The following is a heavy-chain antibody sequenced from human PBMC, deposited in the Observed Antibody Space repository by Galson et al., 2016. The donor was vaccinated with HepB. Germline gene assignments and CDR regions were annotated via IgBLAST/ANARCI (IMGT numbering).Heavy chain of an antibody. D-gene: IGHD2-15*01. CDR1: GGSLSSYY. CDR3: ARHSSYYGNFDY. CDR2: IYYSGST. Sequence: ETLSLTCTVSGGSLSSYYWSWIRQPPGKGLEWIGSIYYSGSTYYNPSLKSRVTISVDTSKNQFSLNLSSVTAADTAVYYCARHSSYYGNFDYWGQGTVVTVSA. J-gene: IGHJ4*02. V-gene: IGHV4-59*05.